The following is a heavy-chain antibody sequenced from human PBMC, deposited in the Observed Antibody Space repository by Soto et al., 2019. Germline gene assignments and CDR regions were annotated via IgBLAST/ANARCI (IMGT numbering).Heavy chain of an antibody. CDR3: ARVYYYDSSGYDG. D-gene: IGHD3-22*01. CDR2: ISSSGSTI. J-gene: IGHJ4*02. Sequence: GCLILYYAASVFTFSDYYMSWIRQAPGKGLEWVSYISSSGSTIYYADSVKGRFTISRDNAKNSLYLQMNSLRAEDTAVYYCARVYYYDSSGYDGWGQGTLVT. V-gene: IGHV3-11*01. CDR1: VFTFSDYY.